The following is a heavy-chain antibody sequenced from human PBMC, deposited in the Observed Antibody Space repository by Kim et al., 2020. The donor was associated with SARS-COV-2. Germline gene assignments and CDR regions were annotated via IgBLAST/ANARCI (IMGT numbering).Heavy chain of an antibody. CDR1: GGSISSYY. D-gene: IGHD2-15*01. V-gene: IGHV4-59*01. CDR3: VKWSPRRFAFDI. J-gene: IGHJ3*02. Sequence: SETLSLTCTVSGGSISSYYWSWIRQPPGKGLEWIGYIYYSGSTNYNPSLKSRVTISVDTSKNQFSLKLSSVTAADTAVYYCVKWSPRRFAFDIWGQGTMVTVSS. CDR2: IYYSGST.